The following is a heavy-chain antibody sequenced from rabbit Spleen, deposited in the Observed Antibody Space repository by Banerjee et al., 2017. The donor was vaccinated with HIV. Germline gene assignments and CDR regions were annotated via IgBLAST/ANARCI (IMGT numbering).Heavy chain of an antibody. CDR1: GFDFSTYS. D-gene: IGHD8-1*01. V-gene: IGHV1S45*01. Sequence: QEQLVESGGGLVQPGGSLKLSCKASGFDFSTYSMSWVRQAPGKGLEWIGYIVPIFGVTYYANWVHGRFTISKTSSTTVTLQMTSLTAADTATYFCARDTGTSFSTYGMDLWGQGTLVTVS. CDR3: ARDTGTSFSTYGMDL. J-gene: IGHJ6*01. CDR2: IVPIFGVT.